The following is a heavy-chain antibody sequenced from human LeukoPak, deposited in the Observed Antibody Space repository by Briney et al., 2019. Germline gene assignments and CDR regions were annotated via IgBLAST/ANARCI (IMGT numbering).Heavy chain of an antibody. D-gene: IGHD5-18*01. CDR2: ISAYNGNT. Sequence: ASVKVSCKASGGTFSSYAISWVRQAPGQGLEWMGWISAYNGNTNYAQKLQGRVTMTTDTSTSTAYMELRSLRSDDTAVYYCARDTGGYSYGDQNDYWGQGTLVTVSS. J-gene: IGHJ4*02. V-gene: IGHV1-18*01. CDR3: ARDTGGYSYGDQNDY. CDR1: GGTFSSYA.